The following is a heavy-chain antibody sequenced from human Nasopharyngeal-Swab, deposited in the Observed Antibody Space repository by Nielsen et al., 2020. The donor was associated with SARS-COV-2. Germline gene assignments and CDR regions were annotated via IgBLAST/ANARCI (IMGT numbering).Heavy chain of an antibody. J-gene: IGHJ6*02. CDR3: ARGVYYYGSGSYRYYYYGMDV. CDR1: GGSISSSNW. Sequence: SETLSLTCAVSGGSISSSNWWSWVRQPPGKGLEWLGEINHSGSTNYNPSLKSRVTISVDTSKNQFSLKLSSVTAADTAVYYCARGVYYYGSGSYRYYYYGMDVWGQGTTVTVSS. CDR2: INHSGST. V-gene: IGHV4-4*02. D-gene: IGHD3-10*01.